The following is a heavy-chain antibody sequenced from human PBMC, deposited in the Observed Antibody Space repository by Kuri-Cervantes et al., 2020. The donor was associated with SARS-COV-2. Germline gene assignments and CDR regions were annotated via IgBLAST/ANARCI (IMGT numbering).Heavy chain of an antibody. J-gene: IGHJ4*02. D-gene: IGHD2-21*01. CDR3: ARATSYCGGDCYIFDY. CDR2: IFYSGST. V-gene: IGHV4-61*01. Sequence: SETLSLTCTVSGSSVSSGSYYWGWIRQPPGRGPEWIGYIFYSGSTNYNPSLKSRVTISVDTSKNQFSLRLNSVTAADTAVYYCARATSYCGGDCYIFDYWGQGTLVTVSS. CDR1: GSSVSSGSYY.